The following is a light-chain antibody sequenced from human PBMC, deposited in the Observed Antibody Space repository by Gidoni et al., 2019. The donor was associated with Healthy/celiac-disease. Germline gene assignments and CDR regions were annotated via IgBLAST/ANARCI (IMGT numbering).Light chain of an antibody. J-gene: IGLJ2*01. CDR3: QVWDSSSDRFVV. V-gene: IGLV3-21*02. CDR1: NIGSKS. CDR2: DDS. Sequence: SYVLTQPPSVSVAPGQTARITCGGNNIGSKSVNWYQQKPGQAPVLVVYDDSDRPSGIPERFSGSNSGNTATLTISRVEAGDEADYYCQVWDSSSDRFVVFGGGTKLTVL.